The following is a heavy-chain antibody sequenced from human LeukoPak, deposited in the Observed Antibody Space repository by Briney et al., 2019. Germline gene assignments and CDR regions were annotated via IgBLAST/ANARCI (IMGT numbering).Heavy chain of an antibody. CDR3: ARHTYDYSNYVSYYYMDV. J-gene: IGHJ6*03. Sequence: SETLSLTCTVSGGSISSYYWSWIRQPAGKGLEWIGSIYYSGSTYYNPSLKSRVTISVDTSKNQFSLKLSSVTAADTAVYYCARHTYDYSNYVSYYYMDVWGKGTTVTVSS. CDR2: IYYSGST. D-gene: IGHD4-11*01. V-gene: IGHV4-59*05. CDR1: GGSISSYY.